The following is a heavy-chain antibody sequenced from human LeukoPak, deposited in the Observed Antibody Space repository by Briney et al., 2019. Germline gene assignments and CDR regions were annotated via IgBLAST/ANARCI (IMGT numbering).Heavy chain of an antibody. CDR2: VFTDGSS. V-gene: IGHV4-4*07. CDR3: ARDLGLSLDY. Sequence: PSETLSLTCSASGVSIRGYYWSWIRQPAGKGLEWIGRVFTDGSSNYDPSLKSRVTMSVDTSNNQFSLKLSSVTAADTAVYYCARDLGLSLDYWGQGTLVTVSS. J-gene: IGHJ4*02. D-gene: IGHD3-16*01. CDR1: GVSIRGYY.